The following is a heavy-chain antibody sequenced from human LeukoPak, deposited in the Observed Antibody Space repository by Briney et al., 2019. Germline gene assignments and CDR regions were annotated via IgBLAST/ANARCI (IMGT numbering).Heavy chain of an antibody. D-gene: IGHD1-26*01. CDR1: GSSFINYW. CDR3: TRDWELGY. CDR2: IYPGDSNV. Sequence: GESLKISCRASGSSFINYWIGWVRQMPGKGLEWVGLIYPGDSNVRYSPSFQGQVTISADRSINTAYLQWSSLRTSDTAMYYCTRDWELGYWGQGTLVTVSS. J-gene: IGHJ4*02. V-gene: IGHV5-51*01.